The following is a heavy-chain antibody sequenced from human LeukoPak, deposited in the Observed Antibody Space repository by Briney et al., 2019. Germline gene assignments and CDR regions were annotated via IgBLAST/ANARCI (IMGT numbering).Heavy chain of an antibody. V-gene: IGHV1-2*02. CDR1: GYTFTGYY. CDR2: INPNSGGT. J-gene: IGHJ1*01. D-gene: IGHD1-14*01. CDR3: ARLPYNSAEYFQH. Sequence: ASVKVSCKASGYTFTGYYMHWVRQAPGQGLEWMGWINPNSGGTNYAQKFQGRVTMTSDTSISTAYMELSRLRSDDTAVYYCARLPYNSAEYFQHWGQGTLVTASS.